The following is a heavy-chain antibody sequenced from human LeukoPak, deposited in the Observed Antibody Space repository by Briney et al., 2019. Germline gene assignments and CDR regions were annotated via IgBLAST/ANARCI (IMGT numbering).Heavy chain of an antibody. CDR3: AGGYCSSSSCPLRPWYFDL. CDR2: INHSGGT. D-gene: IGHD2-2*01. CDR1: GGSFSGYY. J-gene: IGHJ2*01. V-gene: IGHV4-34*04. Sequence: SETLSLTCAVYGGSFSGYYRSWIRQAPGRGLEWIGEINHSGGTNNNPSLKSRATISVDTPKNQFSLKLSSVTAADTAVYYCAGGYCSSSSCPLRPWYFDLWGRGTLVTVSS.